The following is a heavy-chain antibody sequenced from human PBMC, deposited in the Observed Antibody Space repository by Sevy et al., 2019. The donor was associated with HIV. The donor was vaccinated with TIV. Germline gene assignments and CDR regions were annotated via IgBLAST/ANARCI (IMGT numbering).Heavy chain of an antibody. D-gene: IGHD6-19*01. CDR1: GFTFSNAW. Sequence: GGSLRLSCAASGFTFSNAWMSWVRQAPGKGLEWVGRIKSEADGGTTDYAAPVKGRFTISRDDSKKTLYLQMNSLETEDTAVYYCTTDDRSRWLDHFDYWGQGTLVTVSS. V-gene: IGHV3-15*01. CDR3: TTDDRSRWLDHFDY. CDR2: IKSEADGGTT. J-gene: IGHJ4*02.